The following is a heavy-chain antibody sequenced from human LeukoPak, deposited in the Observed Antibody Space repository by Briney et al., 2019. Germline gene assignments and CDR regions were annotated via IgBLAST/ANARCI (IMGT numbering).Heavy chain of an antibody. CDR2: ISSSSSPI. CDR1: GFTFSTYS. V-gene: IGHV3-48*01. Sequence: GGSLTLSCAASGFTFSTYSMNWVRQAPGKGLQWVSYISSSSSPIYYADSVRGRFTISRDNSKNTLYLQMNSLETEDTAVYYCAKDYYGSGSSSCGMDVWGQGTTVTVSS. J-gene: IGHJ6*02. D-gene: IGHD3-10*01. CDR3: AKDYYGSGSSSCGMDV.